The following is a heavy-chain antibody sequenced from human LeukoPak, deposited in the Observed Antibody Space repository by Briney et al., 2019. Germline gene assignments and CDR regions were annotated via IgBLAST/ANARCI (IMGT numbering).Heavy chain of an antibody. V-gene: IGHV4-4*07. D-gene: IGHD3-10*02. CDR1: GGSISIYY. J-gene: IGHJ4*02. CDR2: MFLSGST. Sequence: PSETLSLTCTVSGGSISIYYWSWIRQPAGKGLEWIGRMFLSGSTTYNPSLKSRVTISVDTSKNQFSLKLSSVTAADTAVYYCARRPLGWFAPRSMFGFDYWGQGTLVTVSS. CDR3: ARRPLGWFAPRSMFGFDY.